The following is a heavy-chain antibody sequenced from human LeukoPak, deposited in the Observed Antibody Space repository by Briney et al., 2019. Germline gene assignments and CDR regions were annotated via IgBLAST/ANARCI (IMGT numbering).Heavy chain of an antibody. CDR3: ARGRRVLLWFGESYCDY. J-gene: IGHJ4*02. CDR2: INHSGST. V-gene: IGHV4-34*01. D-gene: IGHD3-10*01. CDR1: GGSFSGYY. Sequence: SETLSLTCAVYGGSFSGYYWSWIRQPPGKGLEWIEEINHSGSTNYNPSLKSRVTISVDTSKNQFSLKLSSVTAADTAVYYCARGRRVLLWFGESYCDYWGQGTLVTVSS.